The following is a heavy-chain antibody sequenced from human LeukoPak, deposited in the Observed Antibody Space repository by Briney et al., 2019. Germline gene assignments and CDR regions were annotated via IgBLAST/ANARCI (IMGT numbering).Heavy chain of an antibody. CDR1: GFTFSTYN. Sequence: GGSLRLSCAASGFTFSTYNMNWVRQAPGKGLEWVSSIISTSSYIYYADSVKGRFTISRDNAKSSLYLQMNSLRDEDTAVYYFARDPYSGSYGDYYYYYMDVWGKGTTVTISS. CDR2: IISTSSYI. V-gene: IGHV3-21*01. D-gene: IGHD1-26*01. CDR3: ARDPYSGSYGDYYYYYMDV. J-gene: IGHJ6*03.